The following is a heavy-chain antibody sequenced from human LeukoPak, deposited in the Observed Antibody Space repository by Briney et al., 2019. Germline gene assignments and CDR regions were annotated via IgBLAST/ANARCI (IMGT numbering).Heavy chain of an antibody. CDR3: ARGSRVGATHYFDY. Sequence: SETLSLTCTVSGGSISSYYWSWIRQPPGKGLEWIGYIYYSGSTNYNPSLKSRVTISVDTSKNQFSLKLSSVTAADTAVYYCARGSRVGATHYFDYWGQGTLVTVSS. J-gene: IGHJ4*02. D-gene: IGHD1-26*01. V-gene: IGHV4-59*01. CDR2: IYYSGST. CDR1: GGSISSYY.